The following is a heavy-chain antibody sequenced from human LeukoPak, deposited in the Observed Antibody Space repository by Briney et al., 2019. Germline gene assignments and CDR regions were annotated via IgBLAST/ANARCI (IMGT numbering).Heavy chain of an antibody. Sequence: GESLNISCQASGSSFTNHWIGGVRQLPGKGLEWMWIISPGDSATRYSPSFHGQVTISADKSISTAYMQWSSLKASDTAMYYCARRRSGSYLDYWGQGTLVTVSS. J-gene: IGHJ4*02. CDR1: GSSFTNHW. V-gene: IGHV5-51*01. CDR2: ISPGDSAT. D-gene: IGHD1-26*01. CDR3: ARRRSGSYLDY.